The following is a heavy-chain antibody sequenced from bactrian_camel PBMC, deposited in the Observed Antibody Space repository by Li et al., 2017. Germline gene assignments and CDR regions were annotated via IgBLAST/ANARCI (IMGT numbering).Heavy chain of an antibody. CDR2: IHSAGST. Sequence: HVQLVESGGGSVQPGGSLRLSCAASGYTFSWKCVAWFRQAPGKEREAVAAIHSAGSTRYADSVKGRFTVSKDYAKNTLYLQMNSLKPEDTAMYYCAAQDRSWCKAGPSSYDYWGQGTQVTVS. CDR1: GYTFSWKC. D-gene: IGHD7*01. CDR3: AAQDRSWCKAGPSSYDY. V-gene: IGHV3S53*01. J-gene: IGHJ4*01.